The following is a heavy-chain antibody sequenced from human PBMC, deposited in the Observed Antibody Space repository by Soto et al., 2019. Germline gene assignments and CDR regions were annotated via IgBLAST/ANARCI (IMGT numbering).Heavy chain of an antibody. CDR1: GFTFGAYG. V-gene: IGHV3-30*18. Sequence: QPGGSLRLSCAASGFTFGAYGMHWVRQAPGKGLEWVAGITYNGTNKSYADSVKGRFIISRDNPKSTMYLQMDSLRVEDPATYHCAKEMTTNPFEYWGQGALVTVSS. CDR2: ITYNGTNK. CDR3: AKEMTTNPFEY. J-gene: IGHJ4*02.